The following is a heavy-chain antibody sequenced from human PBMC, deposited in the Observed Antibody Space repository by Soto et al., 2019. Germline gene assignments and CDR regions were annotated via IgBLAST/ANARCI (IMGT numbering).Heavy chain of an antibody. CDR3: ARDLMTHNWFDP. V-gene: IGHV4-61*01. J-gene: IGHJ5*02. CDR2: MSYSGST. Sequence: PSETLSLTCTVSGGSVSSGRYYWSWIRQPPGKGLEWIGFMSYSGSTNYNPSLKSRVTISLDTSKNQFSLKLSSVTAADTAVYYCARDLMTHNWFDPWGQGTLVTVS. D-gene: IGHD3-9*01. CDR1: GGSVSSGRYY.